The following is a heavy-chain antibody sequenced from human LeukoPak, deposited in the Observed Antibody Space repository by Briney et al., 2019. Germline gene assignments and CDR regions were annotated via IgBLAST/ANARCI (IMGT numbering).Heavy chain of an antibody. CDR3: VRIYCTSTSCYGDSYYGMDV. Sequence: SETLSLTCSVSGDSFISDDFYWGWIRQPPGKDLNWTASIFYTGTTYYNPSLKTRVTMSVDTSENQFSLKLSSVTAADSTVYYCVRIYCTSTSCYGDSYYGMDVWGQGTTVTVSS. CDR2: IFYTGTT. J-gene: IGHJ6*02. D-gene: IGHD2-2*01. V-gene: IGHV4-39*01. CDR1: GDSFISDDFY.